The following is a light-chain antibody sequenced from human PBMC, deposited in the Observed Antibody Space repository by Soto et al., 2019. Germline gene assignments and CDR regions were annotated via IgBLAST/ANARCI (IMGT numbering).Light chain of an antibody. CDR3: QQSCSSPPWT. V-gene: IGKV1-5*03. CDR1: QSISSW. J-gene: IGKJ5*01. CDR2: KAS. Sequence: DIQMTQSPSTLSASVGDRVTITCRVSQSISSWLAWYQQKPGKAPKLLIYKASSLESGVPSRVRGSGSGAEFTLTISGLQSEDFATYYCQQSCSSPPWTFGPGTRLEIK.